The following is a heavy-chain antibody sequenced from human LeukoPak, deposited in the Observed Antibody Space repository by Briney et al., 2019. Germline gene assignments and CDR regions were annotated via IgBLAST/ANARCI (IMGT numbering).Heavy chain of an antibody. CDR2: ISSTSSTI. J-gene: IGHJ4*02. CDR3: AREGAARPGESF. Sequence: GGSLRLSCAASGLTFSGYGMNWVRQAPGKGLEWVSYISSTSSTIYYADSVKGRFTISRDNTKNSLYLQMNSLRAEDTAVYYCAREGAARPGESFWGQGTLVTVSS. V-gene: IGHV3-48*01. CDR1: GLTFSGYG. D-gene: IGHD6-6*01.